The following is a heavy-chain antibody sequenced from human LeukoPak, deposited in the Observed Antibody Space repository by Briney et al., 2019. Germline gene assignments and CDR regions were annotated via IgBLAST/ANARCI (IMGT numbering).Heavy chain of an antibody. Sequence: ETLCLTCTVSGSPISGHYWSWVRQPPGKGLEWIGYIYYNGDTDYNPSLKSRITMSVDMSRSQISLNLNSVTAADTAVYYCARGRRDPLWGRGTLVTVSS. CDR1: GSPISGHY. V-gene: IGHV4-59*11. D-gene: IGHD5-24*01. CDR2: IYYNGDT. CDR3: ARGRRDPL. J-gene: IGHJ2*01.